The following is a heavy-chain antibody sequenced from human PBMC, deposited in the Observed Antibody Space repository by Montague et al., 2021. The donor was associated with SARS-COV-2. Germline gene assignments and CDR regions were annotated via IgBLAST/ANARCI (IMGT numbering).Heavy chain of an antibody. D-gene: IGHD4-17*01. V-gene: IGHV6-1*01. Sequence: CAISGDSDGGEAATCNSDRQSSAVDLGWLVGTNYRFKWTSDYATSVEGRISIDPDTSKNQFFLHLRSVTPEDTGVYYCVRDTGSAQAGFDAWGQGTLVTVSS. CDR1: GDSDGGEAAT. CDR2: TNYRFKWTS. J-gene: IGHJ4*02. CDR3: VRDTGSAQAGFDA.